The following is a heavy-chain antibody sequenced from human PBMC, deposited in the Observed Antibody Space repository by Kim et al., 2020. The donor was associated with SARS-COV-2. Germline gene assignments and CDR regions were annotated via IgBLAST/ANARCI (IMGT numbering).Heavy chain of an antibody. D-gene: IGHD2-2*01. CDR1: GGSFSGYY. V-gene: IGHV4-34*01. CDR3: ARGGGCSSTSCFIDY. CDR2: INHSGST. Sequence: SETLSLTCAVYGGSFSGYYWSWIRQPPGKGLEWIGEINHSGSTNYNPSLKSRVTISVDTSKNQFSPKLSSVTAADTAVYYCARGGGCSSTSCFIDYWGQGTLVTVSS. J-gene: IGHJ4*02.